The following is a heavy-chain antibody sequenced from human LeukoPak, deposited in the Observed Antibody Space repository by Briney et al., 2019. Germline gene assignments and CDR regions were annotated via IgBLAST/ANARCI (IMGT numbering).Heavy chain of an antibody. CDR1: GFIFSSYG. CDR2: TSYDGTKK. Sequence: PGRSLRLSCAASGFIFSSYGMHWVRQAPGKGLEWVAVTSYDGTKKDYADHVKGRFTISRDNSQNTLYLQMNSLRAEDTAVYYCARVGYYASGPFSYFDYWGQGTLVTVSS. J-gene: IGHJ4*02. CDR3: ARVGYYASGPFSYFDY. V-gene: IGHV3-30*19. D-gene: IGHD3-10*01.